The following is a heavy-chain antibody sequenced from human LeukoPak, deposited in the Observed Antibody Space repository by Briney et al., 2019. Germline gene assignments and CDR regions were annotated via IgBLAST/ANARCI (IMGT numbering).Heavy chain of an antibody. Sequence: SETLSLTCTVSGYSISSGYYWGWIRQPPGKGLEWIGSIYHSGSTYYNPSLKSRVTISVDTSKNQFSLKLSSVTAADTAVYYCASQQLASENYYHYYYMDVWGKGTTVTVSS. D-gene: IGHD6-13*01. CDR2: IYHSGST. CDR3: ASQQLASENYYHYYYMDV. J-gene: IGHJ6*03. CDR1: GYSISSGYY. V-gene: IGHV4-38-2*02.